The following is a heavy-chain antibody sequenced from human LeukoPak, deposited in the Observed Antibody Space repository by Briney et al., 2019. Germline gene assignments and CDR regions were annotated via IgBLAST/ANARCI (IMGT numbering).Heavy chain of an antibody. D-gene: IGHD2-2*01. Sequence: PGGSLRLSCAASGFTFSSYAMHWLRQAPGKGLEGVAFIRNDGSDKHYADSVKGRFTISRDNSKNTLYLQMNSLRAADTAVYYCACSSTTCYAAGDYWGQGTLVTVSS. V-gene: IGHV3-30*02. J-gene: IGHJ4*02. CDR2: IRNDGSDK. CDR1: GFTFSSYA. CDR3: ACSSTTCYAAGDY.